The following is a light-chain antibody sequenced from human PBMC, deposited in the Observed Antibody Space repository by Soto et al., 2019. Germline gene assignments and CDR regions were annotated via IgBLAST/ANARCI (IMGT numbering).Light chain of an antibody. CDR2: GAS. CDR3: QQYNNWPNP. Sequence: EIVMTQSPATLSVSPGERATLSCRASQSVSSNLAWYQQKPGQAPRRLIYGASTRATGIPARFSGSGSGTEFTLTISSLQSEDFVVYSCQQYNNWPNPFGQGTTLEIK. J-gene: IGKJ2*01. V-gene: IGKV3-15*01. CDR1: QSVSSN.